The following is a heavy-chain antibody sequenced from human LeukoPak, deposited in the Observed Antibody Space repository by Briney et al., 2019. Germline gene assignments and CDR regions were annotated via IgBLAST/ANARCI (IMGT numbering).Heavy chain of an antibody. CDR3: AKDRAPGLTRLPNWFDP. Sequence: TGGSLRLSCAASGFTFSSYAMSWVRQAPGKSLEWVSGIGGSGSRTYYADSVKGRFTISRDNSKNTLYLQMNSLRAEDTAVYYCAKDRAPGLTRLPNWFDPWGQGTLVTVSS. CDR2: IGGSGSRT. CDR1: GFTFSSYA. J-gene: IGHJ5*02. D-gene: IGHD2-15*01. V-gene: IGHV3-23*01.